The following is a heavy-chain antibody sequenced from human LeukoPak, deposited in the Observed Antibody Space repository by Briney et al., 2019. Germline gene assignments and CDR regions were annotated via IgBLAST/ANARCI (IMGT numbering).Heavy chain of an antibody. CDR1: GYTFTGYY. CDR3: ASSSGWYFADAFDI. Sequence: GASVKVSCKASGYTFTGYYMHWVRQAPGQGLEWMGWINPNSGGTNYAQKFQGRVTMTRDTSISTAYMELSRLRSDDTAVYYCASSSGWYFADAFDIWGQGTMVTVSS. V-gene: IGHV1-2*02. D-gene: IGHD6-19*01. CDR2: INPNSGGT. J-gene: IGHJ3*02.